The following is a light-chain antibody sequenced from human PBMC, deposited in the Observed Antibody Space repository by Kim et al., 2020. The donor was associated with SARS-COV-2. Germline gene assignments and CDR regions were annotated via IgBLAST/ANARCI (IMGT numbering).Light chain of an antibody. V-gene: IGLV2-14*04. Sequence: GQSIPLSCTGTSSDVGGYDYVSWYQQHPGKAPKLMIYDVSNRPSGVSKRFSGSKSGNTASLIISGLQAEDEADYYCSSYTSGSTVVFGGGTQLTVL. CDR1: SSDVGGYDY. J-gene: IGLJ2*01. CDR3: SSYTSGSTVV. CDR2: DVS.